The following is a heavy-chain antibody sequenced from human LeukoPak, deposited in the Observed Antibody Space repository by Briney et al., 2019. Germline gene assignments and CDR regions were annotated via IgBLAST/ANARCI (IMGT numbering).Heavy chain of an antibody. Sequence: GGSLRLSCAASGFTFSGAAMHWVRQASGKGPEWVGHIRSKPNNYATAYAASVKGRFTISRDDSKNTAYLQMNSLKIEDTAVFSCTSPPGQAPGIFSTPWAQETLATV. D-gene: IGHD1-1*01. V-gene: IGHV3-73*01. CDR2: IRSKPNNYAT. CDR1: GFTFSGAA. J-gene: IGHJ5*02. CDR3: TSPPGQAPGIFSTP.